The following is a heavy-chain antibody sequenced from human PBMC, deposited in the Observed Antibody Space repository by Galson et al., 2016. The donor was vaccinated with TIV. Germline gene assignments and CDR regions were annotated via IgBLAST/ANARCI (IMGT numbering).Heavy chain of an antibody. Sequence: CAISGDSVSGNTAAWNWVRQSPSRGLEWLGRTYYTSKWNTDYAVSVKGRIIIRTDTSMNQVSLQSSSVIPDDTAVYYCSRGNWNYGMGGAMDVWGRGTTVTVSS. CDR2: TYYTSKWNT. J-gene: IGHJ6*02. D-gene: IGHD1-7*01. CDR1: GDSVSGNTAA. CDR3: SRGNWNYGMGGAMDV. V-gene: IGHV6-1*01.